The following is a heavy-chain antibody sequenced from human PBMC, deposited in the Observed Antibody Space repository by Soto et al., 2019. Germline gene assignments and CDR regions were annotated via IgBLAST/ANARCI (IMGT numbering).Heavy chain of an antibody. Sequence: KPSETLSLTCTVSGGSVSRSINYWNWIRHPPGKGLEWIGYIFYSGNTGNTNYNPSLKSRVTISVDTSKNQFSLKLSSVTAADTAVYYCARVLTGTDYYYGVDVWGQGTTVTVSS. V-gene: IGHV4-61*01. J-gene: IGHJ6*02. CDR3: ARVLTGTDYYYGVDV. CDR2: IFYSGNTGNT. D-gene: IGHD1-20*01. CDR1: GGSVSRSINY.